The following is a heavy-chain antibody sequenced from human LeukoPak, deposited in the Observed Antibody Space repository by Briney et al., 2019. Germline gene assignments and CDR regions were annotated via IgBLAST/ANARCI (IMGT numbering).Heavy chain of an antibody. CDR3: ARVRRYYDLSSRPYAFDI. D-gene: IGHD3-22*01. CDR2: INHGGST. Sequence: SETLSLTCAVYGGSFSGYYWSWIRQPPGKGLEWIGEINHGGSTNYNPSLKSRVTISVDTSKNQFSLKLSSVTAADTAVYYCARVRRYYDLSSRPYAFDIWGQGTMVTVSS. V-gene: IGHV4-34*01. CDR1: GGSFSGYY. J-gene: IGHJ3*02.